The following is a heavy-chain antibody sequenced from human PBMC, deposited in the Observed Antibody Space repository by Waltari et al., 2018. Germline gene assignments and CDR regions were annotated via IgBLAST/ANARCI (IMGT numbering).Heavy chain of an antibody. V-gene: IGHV3-21*01. D-gene: IGHD2-2*01. CDR1: GFTFSSYS. Sequence: EVQLVESGGGLVKPGGSLRLSCAASGFTFSSYSMNWVRQAPGKGLEWVSSISSSSSYIYYADSVKGRFTISRDNAKNSLYLQMNSLRAEDTAVYYCAREGSTSYSFDYWGQGTLVTVSS. J-gene: IGHJ4*02. CDR3: AREGSTSYSFDY. CDR2: ISSSSSYI.